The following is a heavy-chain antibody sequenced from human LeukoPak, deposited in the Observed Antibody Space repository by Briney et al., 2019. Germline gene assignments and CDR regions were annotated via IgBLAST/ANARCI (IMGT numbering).Heavy chain of an antibody. D-gene: IGHD3-22*01. CDR2: ISSSGSTI. Sequence: PGGSLRLSCAASGFTFSDYYMSWIRQAPGKGLEWVSYISSSGSTIYYADSVKGRFTISRDNAKNSLYLQMNSLRAEDTAVYYCATSPYYYDSSGYLDYWGQGTLVTVSS. J-gene: IGHJ4*02. V-gene: IGHV3-11*01. CDR1: GFTFSDYY. CDR3: ATSPYYYDSSGYLDY.